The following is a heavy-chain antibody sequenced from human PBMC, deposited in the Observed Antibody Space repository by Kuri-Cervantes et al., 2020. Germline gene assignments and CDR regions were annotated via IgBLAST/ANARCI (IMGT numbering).Heavy chain of an antibody. CDR1: GGSFSGHY. V-gene: IGHV4-34*01. J-gene: IGHJ4*02. CDR3: ARLSWGEVFFDY. CDR2: INHSGSS. Sequence: SETLSLTCAVYGGSFSGHYWSWIRQPPGKGLEWIGEINHSGSSNYNPSLKSRVTISVDTSKNQFSLKQSSVTAADTAVYYCARLSWGEVFFDYWGQGTLVTVSS. D-gene: IGHD7-27*01.